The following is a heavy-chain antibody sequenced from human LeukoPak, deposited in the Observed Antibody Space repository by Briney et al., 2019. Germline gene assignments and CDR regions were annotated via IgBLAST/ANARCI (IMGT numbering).Heavy chain of an antibody. CDR2: IYHSGST. D-gene: IGHD6-6*01. CDR3: ARGGSRQSSSSDFDY. J-gene: IGHJ4*02. Sequence: SETLSLTCAASGGSISSGGYSWSWIRQPPGKGLERIGYIYHSGSTYYNPSLKSRVTISVDRSKNQFSLKLSSVTAADTAVYYCARGGSRQSSSSDFDYWGQGTLVTVSS. CDR1: GGSISSGGYS. V-gene: IGHV4-30-2*01.